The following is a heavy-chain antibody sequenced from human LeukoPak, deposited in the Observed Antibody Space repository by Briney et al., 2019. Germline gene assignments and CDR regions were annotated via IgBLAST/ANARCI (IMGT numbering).Heavy chain of an antibody. J-gene: IGHJ5*02. CDR3: ARSVTIFGVAGPFDP. Sequence: SVKVSCKASGGTFSSYAISWVRQAPGQGLEWMGGIIPIFGTANYAQKFQGRVTITADESTSTAYMELSSLRSEDTAVYYCARSVTIFGVAGPFDPWGQGTLVTVSS. CDR2: IIPIFGTA. CDR1: GGTFSSYA. D-gene: IGHD3-3*01. V-gene: IGHV1-69*13.